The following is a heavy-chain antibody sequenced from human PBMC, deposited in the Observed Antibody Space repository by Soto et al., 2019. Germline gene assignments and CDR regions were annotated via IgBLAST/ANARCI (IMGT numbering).Heavy chain of an antibody. V-gene: IGHV3-74*01. J-gene: IGHJ4*02. D-gene: IGHD4-17*01. CDR2: INSDGSST. CDR1: GLTFSSYW. CDR3: APSYTVTTDY. Sequence: EVQLVESGGGLVQPGGSLRLSCAASGLTFSSYWRHWVRQAPGKGLVWVSRINSDGSSTNYADSVKGRFTISRDNAKNTLYLQMNSLRAEDTAVYYCAPSYTVTTDYWGQGTLVTVSS.